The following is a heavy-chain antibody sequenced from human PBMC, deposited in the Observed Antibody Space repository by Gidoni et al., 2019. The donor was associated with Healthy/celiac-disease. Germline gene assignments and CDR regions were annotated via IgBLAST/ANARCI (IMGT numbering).Heavy chain of an antibody. CDR2: ISYSGSP. Sequence: QVQLQESGPGLVKPSQTLSRACTVTGGSSSRGGHYLSWIRQHPGKGLEWIGYISYSGSPYYNPSLKSRVTISVDTSKNQFSLKLSSVTAADTAVYYCAREGGYCSGGSCYVGRGFDPWGQGTLVTVSS. CDR3: AREGGYCSGGSCYVGRGFDP. CDR1: GGSSSRGGHY. V-gene: IGHV4-31*03. J-gene: IGHJ5*02. D-gene: IGHD2-15*01.